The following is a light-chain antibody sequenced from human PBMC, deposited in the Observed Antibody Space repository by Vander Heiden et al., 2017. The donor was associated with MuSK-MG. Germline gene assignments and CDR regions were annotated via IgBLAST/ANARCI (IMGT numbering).Light chain of an antibody. Sequence: QSALTQPRSVSGSPGQSATISCTGTSSDVGGYNYVSWYQQHPGKAPILMIYDVSKRPSGVPDRFSGSKSGNTASLTISGLQAEDEDDYYCCSYAGSYVVFGGGTKLTVL. CDR2: DVS. J-gene: IGLJ2*01. CDR3: CSYAGSYVV. CDR1: SSDVGGYNY. V-gene: IGLV2-11*01.